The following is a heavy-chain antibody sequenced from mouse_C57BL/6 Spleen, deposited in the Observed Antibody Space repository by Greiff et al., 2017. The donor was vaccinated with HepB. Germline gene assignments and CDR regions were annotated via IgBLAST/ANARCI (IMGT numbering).Heavy chain of an antibody. J-gene: IGHJ2*01. V-gene: IGHV1-81*01. D-gene: IGHD1-2*01. Sequence: QVQLQQSGAELARPGASVKLSCKASGYTFTSHGISWVKQRTGQGLEWIGEIYPRSGNTYYNEKFKGKATLTADKSTSTAYMELRSLTSEDSAVYFCARYPLRQGYFDYWGQGTTLTVSS. CDR1: GYTFTSHG. CDR2: IYPRSGNT. CDR3: ARYPLRQGYFDY.